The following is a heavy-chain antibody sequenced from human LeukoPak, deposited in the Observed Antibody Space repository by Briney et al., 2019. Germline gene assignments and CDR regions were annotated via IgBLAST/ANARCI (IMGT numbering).Heavy chain of an antibody. V-gene: IGHV3-23*01. Sequence: GRSLRLSCAASGFTFSNYAMHWVRQAPGKGLEWASAISGGGGTTYYGDSVKGRFTVSRDNSKSTLYLQMNSLRAEDTAVYYCARDPVYLRWELLFNFDYWGQGTLVTVSS. J-gene: IGHJ4*02. CDR3: ARDPVYLRWELLFNFDY. CDR1: GFTFSNYA. CDR2: ISGGGGTT. D-gene: IGHD1-26*01.